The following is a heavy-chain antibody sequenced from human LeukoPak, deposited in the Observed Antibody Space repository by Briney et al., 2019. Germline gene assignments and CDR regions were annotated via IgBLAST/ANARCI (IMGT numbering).Heavy chain of an antibody. CDR2: ILYDGSNQ. CDR3: ARDFRDYRDYVAYFDS. J-gene: IGHJ4*02. V-gene: IGHV3-30-3*01. D-gene: IGHD4-17*01. Sequence: GGSLRLSCAASGFTSSTYAMHGVRQAPDKGLEWVAVILYDGSNQYYTDSVKGRFTISRDNSRNTLYLQMNSLKVEDTAVYYCARDFRDYRDYVAYFDSWGQGTLVTVSS. CDR1: GFTSSTYA.